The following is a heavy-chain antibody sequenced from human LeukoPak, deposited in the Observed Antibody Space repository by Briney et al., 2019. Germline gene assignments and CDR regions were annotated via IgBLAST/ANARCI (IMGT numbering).Heavy chain of an antibody. CDR2: INLDGTEE. Sequence: PGGSLRLSCAASGFVFSTYWMTWVRQAPGKGLEWLANINLDGTEEHYVDSSLKGRFTISRDNAKNSLYLQMTSLRVEDTAVYYCASGRHDFLHWGQGTLVTVSS. D-gene: IGHD3/OR15-3a*01. V-gene: IGHV3-7*01. CDR1: GFVFSTYW. J-gene: IGHJ4*02. CDR3: ASGRHDFLH.